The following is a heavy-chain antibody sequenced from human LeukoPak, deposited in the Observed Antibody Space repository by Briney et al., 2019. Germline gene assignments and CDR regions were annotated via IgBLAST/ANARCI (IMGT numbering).Heavy chain of an antibody. D-gene: IGHD2/OR15-2a*01. CDR2: IRSNGENT. J-gene: IGHJ4*02. Sequence: GGSLRLSCAASGFTFCTYSMTWVRQAPGKGLEWVSAIRSNGENTYYADSVRGRFTISRDNSRGTLSLQMNSLRADDTAVYFCAILSWDGRGSFYWGQGTLVSVSS. V-gene: IGHV3-23*01. CDR3: AILSWDGRGSFY. CDR1: GFTFCTYS.